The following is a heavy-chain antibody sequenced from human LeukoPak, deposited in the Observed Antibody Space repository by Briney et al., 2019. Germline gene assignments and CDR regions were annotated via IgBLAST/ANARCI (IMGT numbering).Heavy chain of an antibody. J-gene: IGHJ4*02. CDR2: ISYDGSNK. V-gene: IGHV3-30*03. CDR1: GFTFNSYA. D-gene: IGHD6-19*01. CDR3: ASPIAVAGAYYFDY. Sequence: PGGSLRLSCAASGFTFNSYAMSWARQAPGKGLEWVAVISYDGSNKYYADSVKGRFTISRDNSKNTLYLQMNSLRAEDTAVYYCASPIAVAGAYYFDYWGQGTLVTVSS.